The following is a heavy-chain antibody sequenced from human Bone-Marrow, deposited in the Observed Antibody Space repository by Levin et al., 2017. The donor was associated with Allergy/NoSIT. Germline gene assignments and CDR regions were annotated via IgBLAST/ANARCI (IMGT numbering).Heavy chain of an antibody. J-gene: IGHJ4*02. CDR3: AGASLGATYLDS. Sequence: GGSLRLSCVPSGFNFTNYTMNWVRQAPGKGLQWVSSISGSSTYIFYADSVKGRFTISRDNAKQSLYLQMNGLRAEDTATYYCAGASLGATYLDSWGQGTLVTVSS. CDR2: ISGSSTYI. CDR1: GFNFTNYT. D-gene: IGHD1-26*01. V-gene: IGHV3-21*01.